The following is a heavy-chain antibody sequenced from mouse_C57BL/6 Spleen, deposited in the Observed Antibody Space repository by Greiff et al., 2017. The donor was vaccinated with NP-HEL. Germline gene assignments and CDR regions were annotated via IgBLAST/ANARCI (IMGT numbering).Heavy chain of an antibody. V-gene: IGHV5-4*01. CDR2: ISDGGSYT. J-gene: IGHJ1*03. D-gene: IGHD1-1*01. CDR3: ARDRITTVVADWYFDV. Sequence: DVKLVESGGGLVKPGGSLKLSCAASGFTFSSYAMSWVRQTPEKRLEWVATISDGGSYTYYPDNVKGRFTISRDNAKNNLYLQMSHLKSEDTAMYYCARDRITTVVADWYFDVWGTGTTVTVSS. CDR1: GFTFSSYA.